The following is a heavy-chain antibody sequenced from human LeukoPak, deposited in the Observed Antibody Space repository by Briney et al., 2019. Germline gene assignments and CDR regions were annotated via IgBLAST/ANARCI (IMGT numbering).Heavy chain of an antibody. CDR3: AREGGLRYYYGSGKNDPGGYYYMDV. D-gene: IGHD3-10*01. V-gene: IGHV1-2*02. J-gene: IGHJ6*03. CDR2: INPNSGGT. CDR1: GYTFTGYY. Sequence: GASVKVSCKASGYTFTGYYMHWVRQAPGQGLEWMGWINPNSGGTNYAQKFQGRVTMTRDTSTSTVYMELSSLRSEDTAVYYCAREGGLRYYYGSGKNDPGGYYYMDVWGKGTTVTISS.